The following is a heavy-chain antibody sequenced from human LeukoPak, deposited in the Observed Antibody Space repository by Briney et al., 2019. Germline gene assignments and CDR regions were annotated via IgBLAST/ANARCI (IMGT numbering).Heavy chain of an antibody. CDR3: ARRNPYFDY. V-gene: IGHV4-59*08. D-gene: IGHD1-14*01. Sequence: SETLSLTCTVSGGSISSYYWSWIRQPPGKGLEWIGYIYYSGSTNYNPSLKSRVTISVDTSKNQFSLKLSSVTAADTAVYYCARRNPYFDYWGQGTLVTVSS. CDR1: GGSISSYY. J-gene: IGHJ4*02. CDR2: IYYSGST.